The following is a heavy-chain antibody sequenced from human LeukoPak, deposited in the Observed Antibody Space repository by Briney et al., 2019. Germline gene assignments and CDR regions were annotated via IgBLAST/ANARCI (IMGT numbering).Heavy chain of an antibody. V-gene: IGHV3-23*01. D-gene: IGHD3-22*01. CDR2: SGGSGDST. CDR1: GFTSSSYA. J-gene: IGHJ4*02. Sequence: GGSLRLSCAASGFTSSSYAMTGVRQAPGRGLGWVSVSGGSGDSTFYADSVKGRFTISRDNAKNTLYLQMNSLRAEDTATHYCAKNSASYYYSALDYWGQGALVTVSS. CDR3: AKNSASYYYSALDY.